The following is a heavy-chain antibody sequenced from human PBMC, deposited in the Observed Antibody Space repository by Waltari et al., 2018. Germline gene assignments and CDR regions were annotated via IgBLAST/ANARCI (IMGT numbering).Heavy chain of an antibody. CDR2: IKQNGREK. CDR3: ARRRGGGYWYFDL. D-gene: IGHD2-15*01. V-gene: IGHV3-7*01. Sequence: EVQLVESGGGLVQPGGSLRLACVGSGFTFGTDWMGWVRHSPGKGLEWVANIKQNGREKSYVDSVKGRFIISRDDAQNSLYLQLNSLRAEDTAVYYCARRRGGGYWYFDLWGRGTLVTVSS. J-gene: IGHJ2*01. CDR1: GFTFGTDW.